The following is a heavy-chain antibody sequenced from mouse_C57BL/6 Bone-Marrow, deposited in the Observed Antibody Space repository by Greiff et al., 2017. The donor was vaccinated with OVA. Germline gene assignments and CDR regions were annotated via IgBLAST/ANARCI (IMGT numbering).Heavy chain of an antibody. CDR3: AKNGIYYGNPDY. Sequence: QVQLKESGPGLVQPSPSLSITCTVSGFSLTSYGVHWVRQSPGKGLEWLGVIWSGGSTDYNAAFISRLSISKDNSKSQVFFKMNSLQADDTAIYYCAKNGIYYGNPDYWGQGTTLTVSS. V-gene: IGHV2-2*01. J-gene: IGHJ2*01. CDR2: IWSGGST. CDR1: GFSLTSYG. D-gene: IGHD2-1*01.